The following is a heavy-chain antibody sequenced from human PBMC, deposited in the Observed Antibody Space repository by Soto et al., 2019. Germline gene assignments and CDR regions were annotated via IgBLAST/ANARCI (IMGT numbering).Heavy chain of an antibody. J-gene: IGHJ3*02. V-gene: IGHV3-23*01. CDR2: ISGSGGST. CDR3: AKDIAVLRYFDWLRSAFDI. D-gene: IGHD3-9*01. CDR1: GFTFSSYA. Sequence: GGSLRLSCAASGFTFSSYAMSWVRQAPGKGLEWVSAISGSGGSTYYADSVKGRFTISRDNSKNTLYLQMNSLRAEDTAVYYCAKDIAVLRYFDWLRSAFDIWGQGTMVTV.